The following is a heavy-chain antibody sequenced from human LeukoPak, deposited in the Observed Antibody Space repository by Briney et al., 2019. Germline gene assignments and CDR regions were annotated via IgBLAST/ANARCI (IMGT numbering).Heavy chain of an antibody. D-gene: IGHD5-24*01. V-gene: IGHV1-69*04. CDR1: GCTFSSYA. CDR3: ARVSGDRDGYNYPYFDY. CDR2: IIPILGIA. Sequence: GASVKVSCKASGCTFSSYAISWVRQAPGQGLEWMGRIIPILGIANYAQKFQGRVTITADKSTSTAYMELSSLRSEDTAVYYCARVSGDRDGYNYPYFDYWGQGTLVTVSS. J-gene: IGHJ4*02.